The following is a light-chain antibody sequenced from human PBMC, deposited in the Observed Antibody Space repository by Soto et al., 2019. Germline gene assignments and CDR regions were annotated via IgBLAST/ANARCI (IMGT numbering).Light chain of an antibody. Sequence: QPALTLPRPGSRSPEQSVTFSCSGSSSDVGGYNYVSWYQQHPGQAPKLMIYDVSKRPSGVPDRFSGAKSGNTASLTISGLQAEDEADYYCCSYAGSYTWVCGTGTKVTVL. J-gene: IGLJ1*01. CDR3: CSYAGSYTWV. CDR2: DVS. V-gene: IGLV2-11*01. CDR1: SSDVGGYNY.